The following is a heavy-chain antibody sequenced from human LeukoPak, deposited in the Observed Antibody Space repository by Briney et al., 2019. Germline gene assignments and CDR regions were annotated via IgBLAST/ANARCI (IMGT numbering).Heavy chain of an antibody. D-gene: IGHD3-16*01. CDR1: GYTFTDYY. CDR3: ARGGVLDY. V-gene: IGHV1-2*02. Sequence: ASVKASCKTSGYTFTDYYMHWVRQAPGQGLEWMGWVNPNSGGTTYAQNFQGRVTLTRDTSISTTYMELSRLRSDDTAVYYCARGGVLDYWGQGTLVTVSS. CDR2: VNPNSGGT. J-gene: IGHJ4*02.